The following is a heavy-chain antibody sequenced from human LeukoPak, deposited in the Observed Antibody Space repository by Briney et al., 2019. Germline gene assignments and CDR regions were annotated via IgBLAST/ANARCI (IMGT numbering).Heavy chain of an antibody. D-gene: IGHD6-19*01. Sequence: GGSLRLSCAASGFTFSSYWMNWVRQAPGKGLEWVANIKQDGSEKDYVDSVKGRFTISRDNAKNSLYLQMNSLRAEDTAVYYCARVSSLAVAGFFDYWGQGVLVTVSS. J-gene: IGHJ4*02. CDR1: GFTFSSYW. V-gene: IGHV3-7*01. CDR2: IKQDGSEK. CDR3: ARVSSLAVAGFFDY.